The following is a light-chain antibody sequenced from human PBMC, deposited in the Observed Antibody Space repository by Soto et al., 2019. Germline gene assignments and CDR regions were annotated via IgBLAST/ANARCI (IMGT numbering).Light chain of an antibody. Sequence: SYELTQPPSVSVAPGQTARITCGGNNIGSKSVHWYQQKPGQARVLVVYDDSDRPSGIPERFSGSNSGNTATLTISRVEAGDEDDDSCQVWDSSSDHPLYVFGTGTKLTVL. J-gene: IGLJ1*01. CDR1: NIGSKS. CDR2: DDS. V-gene: IGLV3-21*02. CDR3: QVWDSSSDHPLYV.